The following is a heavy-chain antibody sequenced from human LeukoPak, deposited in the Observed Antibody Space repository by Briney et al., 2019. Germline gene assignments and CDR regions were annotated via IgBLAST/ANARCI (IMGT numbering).Heavy chain of an antibody. D-gene: IGHD3-16*01. V-gene: IGHV4-38-2*02. CDR3: ARQGRLSINDY. CDR2: IYYSGST. Sequence: NPSETLSLTCTVSGYSISSGYYWGWIRQPPGKGLEWIGSIYYSGSTYYNPSLKSRVTISVDTSKNQFSLKLSSVTAADTAVYYCARQGRLSINDYWGQGTLVTVSS. J-gene: IGHJ4*02. CDR1: GYSISSGYY.